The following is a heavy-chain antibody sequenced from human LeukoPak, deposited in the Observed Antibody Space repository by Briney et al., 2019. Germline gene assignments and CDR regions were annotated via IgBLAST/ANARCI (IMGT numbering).Heavy chain of an antibody. V-gene: IGHV1-46*01. J-gene: IGHJ6*03. CDR2: INPSGGST. Sequence: GASVKVSCKASGYTFTSYYMHWVRQAPGQGLEWMGIINPSGGSTNYAQKFQGRVTITADESTSTAYMELRSLRSDDTAVYYCARVLYDYYYYMDVWGKGTTVTVSS. CDR1: GYTFTSYY. CDR3: ARVLYDYYYYMDV.